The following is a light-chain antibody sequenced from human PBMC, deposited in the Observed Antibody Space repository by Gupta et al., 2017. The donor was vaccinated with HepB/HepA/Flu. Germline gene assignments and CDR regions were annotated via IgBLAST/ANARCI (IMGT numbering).Light chain of an antibody. J-gene: IGKJ2*01. CDR2: KVS. Sequence: DAVMSQSPLSLPVTLGQPASLSCRSSQSLLYSDGYTYLNWFQQRPGQSPRSLIYKVSNRDSGVPDRGSGSGSGTDVTLKISRVETEEVGMDYCRKGTYWRGTFGQGTKLEIK. V-gene: IGKV2-30*01. CDR3: RKGTYWRGT. CDR1: QSLLYSDGYTY.